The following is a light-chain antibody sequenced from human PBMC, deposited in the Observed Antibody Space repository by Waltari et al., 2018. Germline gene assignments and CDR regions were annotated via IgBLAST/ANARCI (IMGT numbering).Light chain of an antibody. CDR3: QQYNNWRRCT. CDR2: CAS. J-gene: IGKJ2*02. V-gene: IGKV3-15*01. CDR1: QSVRNN. Sequence: EIVMTQSTATLSVSPGERVTLSCRASQSVRNNLPWYQQKPGQAPSRPVYCASNRATGLPARFSVSACGTDFTLTISSLQSEDFAVSYCQQYNNWRRCTFGQGTKLE.